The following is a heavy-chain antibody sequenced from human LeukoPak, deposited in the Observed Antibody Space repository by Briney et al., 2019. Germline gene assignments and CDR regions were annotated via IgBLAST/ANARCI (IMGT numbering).Heavy chain of an antibody. D-gene: IGHD4-23*01. J-gene: IGHJ4*02. Sequence: GGSLRLSCAASGFTFYDYAMHWVRHAPGKGLEWVSGISWNSGSIGYADSVKGRFTISRDNVKNSLYLQMNSLRAEDTALYYCAKDWSVVATPPLFDYWGQGTLVTASS. CDR3: AKDWSVVATPPLFDY. V-gene: IGHV3-9*01. CDR2: ISWNSGSI. CDR1: GFTFYDYA.